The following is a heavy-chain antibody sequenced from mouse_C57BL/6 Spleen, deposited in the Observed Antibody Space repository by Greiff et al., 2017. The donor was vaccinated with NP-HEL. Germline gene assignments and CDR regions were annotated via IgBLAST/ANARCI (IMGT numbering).Heavy chain of an antibody. Sequence: EVQLQESGPGLVKPSQSLSLTCSVTGYSITSGYYWNWIRQFPGNKLEWMGYISYDGSNNYNPSLKNRISITRDTSKNQFFLKLNSVTTEDTATYYCARDRELKGFADWGQGTLVTVSA. CDR1: GYSITSGYY. V-gene: IGHV3-6*01. CDR2: ISYDGSN. J-gene: IGHJ3*01. D-gene: IGHD3-3*01. CDR3: ARDRELKGFAD.